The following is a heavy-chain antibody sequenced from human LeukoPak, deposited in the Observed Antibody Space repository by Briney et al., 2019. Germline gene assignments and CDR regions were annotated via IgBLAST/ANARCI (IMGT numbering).Heavy chain of an antibody. J-gene: IGHJ5*02. CDR1: GYTFTGYY. CDR3: ARDGSSGWSKPYNWFGP. CDR2: INPNSGGT. Sequence: GASVKVSCKASGYTFTGYYMHWVRQAPGQGLEWMGWINPNSGGTNYAQKFQGRVTMTRDTSISTAYMELSRLRSNDTAVYYCARDGSSGWSKPYNWFGPWGQGTLVTVSS. V-gene: IGHV1-2*02. D-gene: IGHD6-19*01.